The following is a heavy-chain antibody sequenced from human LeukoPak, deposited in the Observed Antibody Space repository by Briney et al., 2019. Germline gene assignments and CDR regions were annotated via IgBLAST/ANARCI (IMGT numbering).Heavy chain of an antibody. J-gene: IGHJ6*03. CDR3: ARVPQFEYYYYYMDV. Sequence: ASVKVSCKASGYTFTSYAMNWVRQAPGQGLKWMGWINTNTGNPTYAQGFTGRFVFSLDTSVSTAYLQISSLKAEDTAVYYCARVPQFEYYYYYMDVWGKGTTVTVSS. D-gene: IGHD5-24*01. CDR2: INTNTGNP. CDR1: GYTFTSYA. V-gene: IGHV7-4-1*02.